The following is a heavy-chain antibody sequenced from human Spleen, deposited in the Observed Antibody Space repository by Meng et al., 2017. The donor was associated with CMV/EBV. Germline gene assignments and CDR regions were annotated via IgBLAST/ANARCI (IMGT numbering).Heavy chain of an antibody. V-gene: IGHV3-74*01. CDR1: GFPFSAFW. Sequence: GESLKISCAASGFPFSAFWMHWVRQLPGKGLVWVSRIDPDGTTTGYADSVKGRFAIFRDNAKNTLYLQMNNLRAEDTAIYYCARDYWGTADYWGQGTMVTVSS. J-gene: IGHJ4*03. D-gene: IGHD1-7*01. CDR2: IDPDGTTT. CDR3: ARDYWGTADY.